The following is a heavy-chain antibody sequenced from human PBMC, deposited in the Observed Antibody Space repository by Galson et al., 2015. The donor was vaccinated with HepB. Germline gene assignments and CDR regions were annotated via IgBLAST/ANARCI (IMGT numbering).Heavy chain of an antibody. CDR3: AKGYCSSTSCTDAFDI. J-gene: IGHJ3*02. CDR1: GFTFSSYS. CDR2: ISSSSSYI. V-gene: IGHV3-21*01. Sequence: SLRLSCAASGFTFSSYSMNWVRQAPGKGLEWVSSISSSSSYIYYADSVKGRFTISRDNAKNSLYLQMNSLRAEDTAVYYCAKGYCSSTSCTDAFDIWGQGTMVTVSS. D-gene: IGHD2-2*01.